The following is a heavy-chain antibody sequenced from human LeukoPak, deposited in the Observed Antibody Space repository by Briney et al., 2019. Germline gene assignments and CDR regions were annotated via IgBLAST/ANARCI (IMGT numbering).Heavy chain of an antibody. D-gene: IGHD3-22*01. J-gene: IGHJ6*02. CDR1: GGTFSSYA. CDR2: IIPILGIA. V-gene: IGHV1-69*04. Sequence: SVKVSCKASGGTFSSYAISWVQQAPGQGLEWMGRIIPILGIANYAQKFQGRVTITADKSTSTAYMELSSLRSEDTAVYYCARESGYYDSSGYTNYYYYYGMDVWGQGTTVTVSS. CDR3: ARESGYYDSSGYTNYYYYYGMDV.